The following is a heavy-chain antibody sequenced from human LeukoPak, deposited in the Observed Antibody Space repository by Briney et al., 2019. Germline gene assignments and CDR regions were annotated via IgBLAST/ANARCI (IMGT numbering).Heavy chain of an antibody. Sequence: PGGSLRLSCAASGFTFSSNVMSWVRQAPGKGLEWVSAISGSGGSTYYADSVKGRFTISRDNSKNTLYLQMNSLRAEDTAVYYCAKVGLPGKPQHWAFDIWGQGTMVTVSS. J-gene: IGHJ3*02. V-gene: IGHV3-23*01. CDR3: AKVGLPGKPQHWAFDI. D-gene: IGHD3-10*01. CDR1: GFTFSSNV. CDR2: ISGSGGST.